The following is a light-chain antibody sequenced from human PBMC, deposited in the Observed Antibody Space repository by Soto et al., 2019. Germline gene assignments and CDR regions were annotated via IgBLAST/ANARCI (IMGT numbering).Light chain of an antibody. CDR3: CSFTNTKTVV. CDR2: DVN. Sequence: QSVLTQPASESGSPGQSITISCTGTTSDVGGYNYVTWYQQYPGQAPKILIYDVNRRPPGVSDRFSGSKSGNTASLTVSDLQAGDEADYFCCSFTNTKTVVFGGGTKVTV. V-gene: IGLV2-14*03. CDR1: TSDVGGYNY. J-gene: IGLJ1*01.